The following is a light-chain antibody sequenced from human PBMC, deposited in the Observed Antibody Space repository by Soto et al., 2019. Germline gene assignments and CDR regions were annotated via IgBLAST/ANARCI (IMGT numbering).Light chain of an antibody. Sequence: IHMTQSPSSLSASVGDRVTITCRASQRITTDLNWYQQQPAKAPKLLISTAGTLQRGVTSRFSGSGSGTDFTLTITTLQPQDFATYYYQQTYSTPYTFGQGTKLEIK. V-gene: IGKV1-39*01. J-gene: IGKJ2*01. CDR3: QQTYSTPYT. CDR1: QRITTD. CDR2: TAG.